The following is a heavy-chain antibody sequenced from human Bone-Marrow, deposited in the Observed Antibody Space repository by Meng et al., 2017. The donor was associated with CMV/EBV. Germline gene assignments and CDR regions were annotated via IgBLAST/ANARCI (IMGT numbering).Heavy chain of an antibody. CDR2: MNPNSGNT. D-gene: IGHD2-8*01. Sequence: ASVKVSCKASGYTFTSYDINWVRQATGQGLEWMGWMNPNSGNTVYAQKFQGRVTMTRDTSINTAYMELSDLRSEDTAVYYCARGYRPLGYCSNGVCYGGPVGFWGQGTLVTVSS. V-gene: IGHV1-8*01. J-gene: IGHJ4*02. CDR1: GYTFTSYD. CDR3: ARGYRPLGYCSNGVCYGGPVGF.